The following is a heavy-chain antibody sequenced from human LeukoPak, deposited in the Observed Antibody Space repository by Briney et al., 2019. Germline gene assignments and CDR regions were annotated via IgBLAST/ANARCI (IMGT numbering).Heavy chain of an antibody. CDR2: IYSGSST. CDR3: ARVVQAYRSSSSCPGLDY. V-gene: IGHV3-53*01. Sequence: GGSLRLSCAASGFTVSSNYMSWVRQAPGKGLEWVSVIYSGSSTYYADSVKGRFTISRDNSKNTLYLQMNSLRAEDTAVYYCARVVQAYRSSSSCPGLDYWGQGTLVTVSS. J-gene: IGHJ4*02. D-gene: IGHD2-15*01. CDR1: GFTVSSNY.